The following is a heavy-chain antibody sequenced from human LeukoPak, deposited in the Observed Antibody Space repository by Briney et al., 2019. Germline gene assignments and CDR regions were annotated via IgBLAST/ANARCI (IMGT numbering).Heavy chain of an antibody. CDR2: IYYSGST. CDR3: ARESYYYDSSGYSPTTNDAFDI. J-gene: IGHJ3*02. D-gene: IGHD3-22*01. CDR1: GGSISSYY. V-gene: IGHV4-59*08. Sequence: PSETLSLTCTVSGGSISSYYWSWIRQPPGKGLEWIGYIYYSGSTNYNPSLKSRVTISVDTSKNQFSLKLSSVTAADTAVYYCARESYYYDSSGYSPTTNDAFDIWGQGTMVTVSS.